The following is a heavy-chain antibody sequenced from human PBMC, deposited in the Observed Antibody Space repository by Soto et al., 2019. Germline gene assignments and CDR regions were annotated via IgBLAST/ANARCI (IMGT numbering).Heavy chain of an antibody. CDR2: ISATGGGT. CDR1: GFTFYNYA. J-gene: IGHJ1*01. CDR3: VKDRREGGNSAFYFGY. Sequence: GGSLRLSCTASGFTFYNYAMSWVRQAPGKGLEWVSLISATGGGTYYADSVKGRFSISRDNSKNTLYLQMNSLRAEDTAVYYCVKDRREGGNSAFYFGYWGQGAQFTVSS. V-gene: IGHV3-23*01. D-gene: IGHD3-16*01.